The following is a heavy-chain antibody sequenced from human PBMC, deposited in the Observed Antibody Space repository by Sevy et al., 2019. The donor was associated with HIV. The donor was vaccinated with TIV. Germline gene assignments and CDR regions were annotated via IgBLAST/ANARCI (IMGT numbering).Heavy chain of an antibody. Sequence: GSLRLSCAASGFTFSSYWMHWVRQAPGKGLVWVSRINSDGSSTSYADSVKGRFTISRDNAKNTLYLQMNSLRAEDTAVYYCARDRQLPNWFDPWGQGTLVTVSS. CDR2: INSDGSST. J-gene: IGHJ5*02. D-gene: IGHD6-6*01. V-gene: IGHV3-74*01. CDR1: GFTFSSYW. CDR3: ARDRQLPNWFDP.